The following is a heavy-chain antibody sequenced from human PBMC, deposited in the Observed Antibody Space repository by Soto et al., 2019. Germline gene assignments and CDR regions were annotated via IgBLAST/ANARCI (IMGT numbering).Heavy chain of an antibody. D-gene: IGHD3-16*02. CDR1: GGTFSSYA. Sequence: QVQLVQSGAEVKKPGSSVKVSCKASGGTFSSYAISWVRQAPGQGLEWMGGIIPIFGTANYAQKFQGRVTITADESTSTAYMELSSLRCEGTAVYYCARDSYDYVWVSYRFYFDYWGQGTLVTVSS. CDR2: IIPIFGTA. CDR3: ARDSYDYVWVSYRFYFDY. V-gene: IGHV1-69*12. J-gene: IGHJ4*02.